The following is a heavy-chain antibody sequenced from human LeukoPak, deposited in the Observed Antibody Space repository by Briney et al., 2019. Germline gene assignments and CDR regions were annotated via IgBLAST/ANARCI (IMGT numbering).Heavy chain of an antibody. J-gene: IGHJ4*02. CDR3: ARGMCSGGSCPPGYYFGY. V-gene: IGHV4-34*01. CDR1: GGSFSGYY. D-gene: IGHD2-15*01. CDR2: INHSGST. Sequence: SETLSLTCADYGGSFSGYYWSWIRQPPGKGLEWIGEINHSGSTNYNPSLKSRVTISVDTSKNQFSLKLSSVTAADTAVYYCARGMCSGGSCPPGYYFGYWGQGTLVTVSS.